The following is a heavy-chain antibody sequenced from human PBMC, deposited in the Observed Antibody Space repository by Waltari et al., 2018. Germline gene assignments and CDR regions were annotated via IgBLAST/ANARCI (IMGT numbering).Heavy chain of an antibody. J-gene: IGHJ6*03. CDR2: INHSGNT. Sequence: QVHLQQWGAGLLKPSETLSLTCGVYSGSLTGYHWNWIRPAPGKGLEWIGDINHSGNTDYNPSLESRVTISADTSKNQFSLHLTSVTAADTAVYYCARGHPFTIVSPRYYYYYYMDVWDKGTAVTVSS. CDR1: SGSLTGYH. CDR3: ARGHPFTIVSPRYYYYYYMDV. V-gene: IGHV4-34*01. D-gene: IGHD3-9*01.